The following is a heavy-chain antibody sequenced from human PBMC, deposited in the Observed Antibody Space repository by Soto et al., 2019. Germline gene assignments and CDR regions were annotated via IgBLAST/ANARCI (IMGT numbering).Heavy chain of an antibody. D-gene: IGHD5-18*01. Sequence: SETLSLTCTVSGGSISSYYWSWIRQPPGKGLEWIGYIYYSGSTNYNPSLKSRVTISVDTSRNQFSLRLTSVTAADTAKYFCAKSASGYMYGSGYGFDVWGQGTTVTVSS. V-gene: IGHV4-59*01. J-gene: IGHJ6*02. CDR3: AKSASGYMYGSGYGFDV. CDR2: IYYSGST. CDR1: GGSISSYY.